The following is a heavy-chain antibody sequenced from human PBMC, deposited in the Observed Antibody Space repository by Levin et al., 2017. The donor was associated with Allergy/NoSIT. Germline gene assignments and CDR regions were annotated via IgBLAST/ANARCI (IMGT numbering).Heavy chain of an antibody. V-gene: IGHV1-2*02. CDR2: ISPDTGIT. Sequence: GESLKISCKASGYTFTRHYIQWLRQAPGQGLEWMGWISPDTGITHFAQKFQGRVTMTSDTSISTAYMELTRLISDDTAIYYCARGVFRGLGSVESDFWGQGTLVTVSS. CDR3: ARGVFRGLGSVESDF. D-gene: IGHD2-15*01. CDR1: GYTFTRHY. J-gene: IGHJ4*02.